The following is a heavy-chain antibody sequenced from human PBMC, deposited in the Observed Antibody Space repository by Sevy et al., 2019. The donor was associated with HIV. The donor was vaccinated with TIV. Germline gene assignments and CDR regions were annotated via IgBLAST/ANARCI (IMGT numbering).Heavy chain of an antibody. CDR1: GYTFTDYY. V-gene: IGHV1-2*02. Sequence: VSVKVSCKASGYTFTDYYIHWVRQAPGQGLEWMGWINPKSGGTNYAQKFHGRVTMTRDTSISTAYMELSRLRSDDTAVYYCARVVEPAGIDPYYYGVDVWGPGATVTVSS. CDR3: ARVVEPAGIDPYYYGVDV. CDR2: INPKSGGT. D-gene: IGHD2-2*02. J-gene: IGHJ6*02.